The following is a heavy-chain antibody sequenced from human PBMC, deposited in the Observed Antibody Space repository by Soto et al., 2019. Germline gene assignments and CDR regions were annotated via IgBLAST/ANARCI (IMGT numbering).Heavy chain of an antibody. J-gene: IGHJ5*02. V-gene: IGHV4-30-4*01. Sequence: SETLSLTCTVSGGSISSGYYYWSWIRQPPGKGLEWLGYIYYSGSSYYNPSLKSRITISVDTSKNQFSLKLSSVTAADTAVYYCARGLGFLEWLSPGWFDPWGQGTLVTVSS. D-gene: IGHD3-3*02. CDR1: GGSISSGYYY. CDR2: IYYSGSS. CDR3: ARGLGFLEWLSPGWFDP.